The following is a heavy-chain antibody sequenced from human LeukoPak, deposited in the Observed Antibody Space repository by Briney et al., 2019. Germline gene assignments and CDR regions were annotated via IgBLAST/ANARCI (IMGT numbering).Heavy chain of an antibody. D-gene: IGHD2-2*01. J-gene: IGHJ6*02. Sequence: SETLSLTCAVYGGSFSGYYWSWIRQPPGKGLEWIGEINHSGSTNYNPSLKSRVTISVGTSKNQFSPKLSSVTAADTAVYYCARQPDIVVVPAWMWEQQLGKYYYGMDVWGQGTTVTVSS. V-gene: IGHV4-34*01. CDR3: ARQPDIVVVPAWMWEQQLGKYYYGMDV. CDR2: INHSGST. CDR1: GGSFSGYY.